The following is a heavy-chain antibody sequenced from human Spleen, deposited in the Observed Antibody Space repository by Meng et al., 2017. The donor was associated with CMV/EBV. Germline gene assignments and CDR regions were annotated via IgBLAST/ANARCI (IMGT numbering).Heavy chain of an antibody. D-gene: IGHD2-2*01. CDR1: GFTFSSHW. J-gene: IGHJ1*01. Sequence: GESLKISCAASGFTFSSHWMTWVRQAPGKGLEWVAVIWYDGSNKYYADSVKGRFTISRDNSKNTLYLQMNSLRAEDTAVYYRAKVGVDCSSNSCYPEYFQHWGQGTLVTVSS. V-gene: IGHV3-33*06. CDR2: IWYDGSNK. CDR3: AKVGVDCSSNSCYPEYFQH.